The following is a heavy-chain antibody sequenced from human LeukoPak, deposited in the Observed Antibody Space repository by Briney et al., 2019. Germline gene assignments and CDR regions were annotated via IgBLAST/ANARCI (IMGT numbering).Heavy chain of an antibody. J-gene: IGHJ4*02. D-gene: IGHD3-22*01. CDR2: INPNSGGT. CDR3: ARPRYYDSSGSTFDY. Sequence: GASVTVSCKASGYTFTGYYMHWVRQAPGQGLEWMGRINPNSGGTNYAQKFQGRVTMTRDTSISTAYMELSRLRSDDTAVYYCARPRYYDSSGSTFDYWGQGTLVTVSS. V-gene: IGHV1-2*06. CDR1: GYTFTGYY.